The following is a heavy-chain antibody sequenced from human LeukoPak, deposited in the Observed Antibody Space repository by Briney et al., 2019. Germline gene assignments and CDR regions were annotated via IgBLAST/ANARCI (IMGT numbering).Heavy chain of an antibody. D-gene: IGHD3-10*01. V-gene: IGHV3-30*04. CDR2: ISYDGSNK. CDR1: GFTFSSYA. Sequence: GGSLRLSCAASGFTFSSYAMHWVRQAPGKGLEWVAVISYDGSNKYYADSVKGRFTISRDNSKNTLYLQMNSLRAEDTALYYCARVAYYYGSGSYYQPLGAFDYWGQGTLVTVSS. J-gene: IGHJ4*02. CDR3: ARVAYYYGSGSYYQPLGAFDY.